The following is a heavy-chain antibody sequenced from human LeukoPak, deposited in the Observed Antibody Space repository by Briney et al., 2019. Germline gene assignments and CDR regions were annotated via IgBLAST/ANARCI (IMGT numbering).Heavy chain of an antibody. CDR2: INPNSGGT. V-gene: IGHV1-2*02. D-gene: IGHD3-22*01. Sequence: TSVKVSCKASGYTFTGYYMHWVRQAPGQGLEWMGWINPNSGGTNYAQKFQGGVTMTRDTSISTAYMELSRLRSDDTAVYYCASERGRDSSGYYQPFDYWGQGTLVTVSS. CDR1: GYTFTGYY. CDR3: ASERGRDSSGYYQPFDY. J-gene: IGHJ4*02.